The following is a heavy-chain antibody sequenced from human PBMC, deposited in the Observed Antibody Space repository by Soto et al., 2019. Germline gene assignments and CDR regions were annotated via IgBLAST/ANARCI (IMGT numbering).Heavy chain of an antibody. CDR3: AKDTYYHDSSGYYVFDC. V-gene: IGHV3-23*01. CDR1: GFTFSSYA. Sequence: GGSLRLSCAASGFTFSSYAMSWVRQAPGKGLEWVSAISGSGGSTYYADSVKGRFTISRDNSKNTLYLQMNSLRAEDTAVYYCAKDTYYHDSSGYYVFDCWGQGTLVTVSS. J-gene: IGHJ4*02. D-gene: IGHD3-22*01. CDR2: ISGSGGST.